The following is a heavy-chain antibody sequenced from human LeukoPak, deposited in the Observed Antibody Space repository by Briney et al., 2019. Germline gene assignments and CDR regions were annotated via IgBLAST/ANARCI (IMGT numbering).Heavy chain of an antibody. J-gene: IGHJ4*02. CDR3: AKVGGVATKGDY. CDR2: ISGSGGST. V-gene: IGHV3-23*01. CDR1: GFTFSSYA. D-gene: IGHD5-12*01. Sequence: GGSLRLSCAASGFTFSSYAMSWVRQAPGKGLEWVSAISGSGGSTYYADSVKGRFTISGDNSKNTLYLQMNSLRAEDTAVYYCAKVGGVATKGDYWGQGTLVTVSS.